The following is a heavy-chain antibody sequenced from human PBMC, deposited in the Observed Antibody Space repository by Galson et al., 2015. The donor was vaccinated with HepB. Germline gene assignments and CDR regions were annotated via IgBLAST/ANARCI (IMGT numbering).Heavy chain of an antibody. V-gene: IGHV3-53*05. CDR3: ARDPDGHSSGYPYYFDY. D-gene: IGHD3-22*01. J-gene: IGHJ4*02. CDR1: GFTVSSNY. Sequence: SLRLSCAASGFTVSSNYMSWVRQAPGKGLEWVSVIYSGGSTYYADSVKGRFTISRDNSKNTLYLQMNSLRAEDTAVYYCARDPDGHSSGYPYYFDYWGQGTLVTVSS. CDR2: IYSGGST.